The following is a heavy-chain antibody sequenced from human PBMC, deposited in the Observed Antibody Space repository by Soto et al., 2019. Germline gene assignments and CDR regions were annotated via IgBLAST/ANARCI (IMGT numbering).Heavy chain of an antibody. Sequence: QVQLVQSGAEVKNPGASVKLSCKASGYIFTNYYIHWVRQAPGQGLEWMAIINPSGGSTNYAQKFQGRVTLARDTFTNTVYMELSCLRSEDTAIYYCARDLTSGDYWGQGTLVTVSS. CDR3: ARDLTSGDY. D-gene: IGHD7-27*01. J-gene: IGHJ4*02. V-gene: IGHV1-46*01. CDR2: INPSGGST. CDR1: GYIFTNYY.